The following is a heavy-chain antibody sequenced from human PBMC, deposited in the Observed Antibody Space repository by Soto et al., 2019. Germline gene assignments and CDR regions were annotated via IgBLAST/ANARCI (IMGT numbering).Heavy chain of an antibody. CDR2: ISAYNGNT. V-gene: IGHV1-18*01. D-gene: IGHD6-6*01. Sequence: GASVKVSCKASGYTFTSYAMHWVRQAPGQRLEWMGWISAYNGNTNYAQKLQGRVTMTTDTSTSTAYMELRSLRSDDTAVYYCARVREKYSSFYYYYYYMDVWGKGTTVTVSS. CDR3: ARVREKYSSFYYYYYYMDV. J-gene: IGHJ6*03. CDR1: GYTFTSYA.